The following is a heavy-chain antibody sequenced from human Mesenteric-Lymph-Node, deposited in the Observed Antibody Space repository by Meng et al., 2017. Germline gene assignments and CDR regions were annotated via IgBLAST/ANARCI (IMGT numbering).Heavy chain of an antibody. J-gene: IGHJ5*02. CDR2: ISWNSGSI. Sequence: SLKISCAASGFTFDDYAMHWVRQAPGKGLEWVSGISWNSGSIGYADSVKGRFTISRDNAKNSLYLQMNSLRAEDTALYYCARDRPHNWFDPWGQGTLVTGS. V-gene: IGHV3-9*01. CDR1: GFTFDDYA. CDR3: ARDRPHNWFDP.